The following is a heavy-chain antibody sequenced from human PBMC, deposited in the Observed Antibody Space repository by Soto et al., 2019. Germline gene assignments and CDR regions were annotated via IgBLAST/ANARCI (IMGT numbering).Heavy chain of an antibody. CDR1: GFTFSSYA. J-gene: IGHJ2*01. CDR3: ARDGRGRDTAMVTSPNWYLDL. D-gene: IGHD5-18*01. V-gene: IGHV3-30-3*01. Sequence: QVQLVESGGGVVQPGRSLRLSCAASGFTFSSYAMHWVRQAPGKGLEWVAVISYDGSNKYYADSVKGRFTISRDNSKNTLYLQMNSLRAEDTAVYYCARDGRGRDTAMVTSPNWYLDLWGRGTLVTVSS. CDR2: ISYDGSNK.